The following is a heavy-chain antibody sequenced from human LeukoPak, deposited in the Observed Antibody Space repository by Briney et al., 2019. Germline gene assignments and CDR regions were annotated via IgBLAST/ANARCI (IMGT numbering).Heavy chain of an antibody. V-gene: IGHV4-30-4*02. D-gene: IGHD1-1*01. CDR1: GGSISSGDYY. CDR3: ASWKAAPGWFDP. J-gene: IGHJ5*02. Sequence: SETLSLTCTVSGGSISSGDYYWSWIRQPPGKGLEWIGYIYYSGSTYYNPSLKSRVTISVDTSKNQFSLKLSSVTAADTAVYYCASWKAAPGWFDPWGQGTLVTVSS. CDR2: IYYSGST.